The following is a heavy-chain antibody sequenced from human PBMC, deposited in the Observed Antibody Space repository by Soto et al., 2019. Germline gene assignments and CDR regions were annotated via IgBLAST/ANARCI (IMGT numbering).Heavy chain of an antibody. CDR1: GYTFTGYY. J-gene: IGHJ4*02. Sequence: QVQLVQSGAEVKKPGASVKVSCKTSGYTFTGYYIYWVRQAPGQGLEWMGWINPHSGGTDSSQKFKGRVTMTRDTSISTAYMELSRLRSDDTAVYYCAGTSCSSTTCPTTYWGQGTLVTVSS. V-gene: IGHV1-2*02. CDR2: INPHSGGT. D-gene: IGHD2-2*01. CDR3: AGTSCSSTTCPTTY.